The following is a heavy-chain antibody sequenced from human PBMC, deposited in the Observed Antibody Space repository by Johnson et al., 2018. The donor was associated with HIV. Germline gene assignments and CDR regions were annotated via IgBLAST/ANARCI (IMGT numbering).Heavy chain of an antibody. Sequence: MQLVESGGGLVQPGGSLRLSCAASGFTFSSYAMHWVRQAPGKGLEWVAVISYDGSNKYYADSVKGRFTISRDNSKNTLYLQMNSLRAEDTAVYYCARFDEGWTAFDIWGQGTMVTVSS. V-gene: IGHV3-30-3*01. CDR1: GFTFSSYA. J-gene: IGHJ3*02. CDR2: ISYDGSNK. CDR3: ARFDEGWTAFDI. D-gene: IGHD2-15*01.